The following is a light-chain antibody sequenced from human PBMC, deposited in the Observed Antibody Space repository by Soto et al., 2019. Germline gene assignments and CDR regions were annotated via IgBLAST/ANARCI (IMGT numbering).Light chain of an antibody. CDR1: QSISSW. CDR3: QQYNIYFPT. Sequence: DVQLNQSLSFLSASVGDRVTITCRASQSISSWLAWYQQKPGKAPKLLIYDASSLESGVPSRFSGSGSGTEFTLTISSLQPDDFATYYCQQYNIYFPTFCHVANVAIK. CDR2: DAS. J-gene: IGKJ1*01. V-gene: IGKV1-5*01.